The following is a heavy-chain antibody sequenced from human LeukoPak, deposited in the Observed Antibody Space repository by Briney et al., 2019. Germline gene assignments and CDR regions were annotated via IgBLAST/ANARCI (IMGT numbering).Heavy chain of an antibody. V-gene: IGHV3-53*01. J-gene: IGHJ4*02. CDR3: ARDLHPRLTGYFDY. CDR1: GFTVSSYY. D-gene: IGHD3-16*01. Sequence: PGGSLRLSCVASGFTVSSYYVSWVRQAPGKGLEWVSVIYSGGSTYYADCVEGRFAVSRDNSKYTLYLEMRSLRAEDTAVYYCARDLHPRLTGYFDYWGQGTLVTVSS. CDR2: IYSGGST.